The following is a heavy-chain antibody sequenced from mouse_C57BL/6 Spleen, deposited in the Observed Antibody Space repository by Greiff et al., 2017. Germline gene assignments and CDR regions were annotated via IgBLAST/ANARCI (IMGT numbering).Heavy chain of an antibody. CDR1: GYSITSGYY. V-gene: IGHV3-6*01. CDR3: ARDPYYYGSSGYAMDY. J-gene: IGHJ4*01. Sequence: VQLKESGPGLVKPSQSLSLTCSVTGYSITSGYYWNWIRQFPGNKLEWMGYISYDGSNNYNPSLKNRISITRDTSKNQFFLKLNSVTTEDTATYYCARDPYYYGSSGYAMDYWGQGTSVTVSS. D-gene: IGHD1-1*01. CDR2: ISYDGSN.